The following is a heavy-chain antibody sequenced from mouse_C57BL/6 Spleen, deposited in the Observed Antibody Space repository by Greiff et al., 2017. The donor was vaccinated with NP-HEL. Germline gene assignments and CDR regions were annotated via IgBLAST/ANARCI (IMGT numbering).Heavy chain of an antibody. J-gene: IGHJ2*01. CDR1: GYAFSSSW. V-gene: IGHV1-82*01. Sequence: VKLQQSGPELVKPGASVKISCKASGYAFSSSWMNWVKQRPGKGLEWIGRIYPGDGDTNYNGKFKGKATLTADKSSSTAYMQLSSLTSEDSAVYFCAIITTVPYFDYWGQGTTLTVSS. D-gene: IGHD1-1*01. CDR3: AIITTVPYFDY. CDR2: IYPGDGDT.